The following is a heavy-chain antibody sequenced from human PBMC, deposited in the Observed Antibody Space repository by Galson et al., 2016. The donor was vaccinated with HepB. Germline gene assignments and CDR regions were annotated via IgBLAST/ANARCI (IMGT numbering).Heavy chain of an antibody. Sequence: ETLSLTCTVSGGSISSYYWSRIRQPPGKGLEWIGYIYYSGSTNYNPSLKSRVTISVDTSKNQISLKLSSVTAADTAVYYWAREGSSSWWNWFDPWGQGTLVTVSS. CDR3: AREGSSSWWNWFDP. CDR2: IYYSGST. CDR1: GGSISSYY. V-gene: IGHV4-59*01. D-gene: IGHD6-13*01. J-gene: IGHJ5*02.